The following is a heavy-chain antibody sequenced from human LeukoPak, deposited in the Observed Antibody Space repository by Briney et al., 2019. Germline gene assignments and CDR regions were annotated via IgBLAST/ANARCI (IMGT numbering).Heavy chain of an antibody. CDR3: ASRDLGRGGPTLTGLRYFYY. J-gene: IGHJ4*02. V-gene: IGHV4-59*08. CDR2: IYYSGST. D-gene: IGHD3-9*01. Sequence: SETLSLTCTVSGGSISSYYWNWIRQPPGKGLEWIGYIYYSGSTNYNPSLKSRVTISVDTSKNQFSLKLTSLTAADTAVYYCASRDLGRGGPTLTGLRYFYYWGQGTLVTVSS. CDR1: GGSISSYY.